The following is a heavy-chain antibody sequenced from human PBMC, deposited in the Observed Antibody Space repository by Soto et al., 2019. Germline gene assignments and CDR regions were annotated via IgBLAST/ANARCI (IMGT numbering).Heavy chain of an antibody. V-gene: IGHV4-34*01. Sequence: SETLSLTCVVSGGSLSDYFWSWIRQPPGMALEWIGEINHLGSINYNPSLKSRVTMSVDTSKDQFSLTLNSVTAADTATYYCARGGKSNWAYFYYRAVWERGTTVPVSS. D-gene: IGHD3-16*01. CDR1: GGSLSDYF. CDR3: ARGGKSNWAYFYYRAV. CDR2: INHLGSI. J-gene: IGHJ6*03.